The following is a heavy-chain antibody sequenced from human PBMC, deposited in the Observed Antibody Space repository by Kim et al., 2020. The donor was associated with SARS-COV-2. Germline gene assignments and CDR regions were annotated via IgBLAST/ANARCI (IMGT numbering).Heavy chain of an antibody. CDR1: GYTVTYSY. D-gene: IGHD3-22*01. V-gene: IGHV3-66*01. J-gene: IGHJ1*01. Sequence: GGSLRLSCAASGYTVTYSYMGWVRQAPGKGLEWVSFIYSGGNKIYADSVKGRLIISRDHSKNTLYLQMNSLRAEDTAAYYCATVVFYYDAGYFKNWGQGTLVIVSS. CDR2: IYSGGNK. CDR3: ATVVFYYDAGYFKN.